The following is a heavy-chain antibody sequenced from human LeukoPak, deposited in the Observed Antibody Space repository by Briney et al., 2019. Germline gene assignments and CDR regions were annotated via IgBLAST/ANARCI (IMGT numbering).Heavy chain of an antibody. J-gene: IGHJ1*01. CDR3: ARADPQYCSGGTCYPEYFQQ. CDR1: GGSISSYY. CDR2: IYTSGST. Sequence: PSETLSLTCTVSGGSISSYYWSWIRQPAGKGLEWIGRIYTSGSTNYNPSLKSRVTMSVDTSKNQFSLKLNSVTAADTAVYYCARADPQYCSGGTCYPEYFQQWGQGTLVTVSS. D-gene: IGHD2-15*01. V-gene: IGHV4-4*07.